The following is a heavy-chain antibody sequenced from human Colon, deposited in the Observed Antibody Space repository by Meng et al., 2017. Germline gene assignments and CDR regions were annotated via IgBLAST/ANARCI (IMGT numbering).Heavy chain of an antibody. CDR2: VHDSGDT. J-gene: IGHJ5*02. CDR3: VIDPSNRGAFFDP. V-gene: IGHV4-31*02. CDR1: CGSIGGVGYY. D-gene: IGHD3-10*01. Sequence: SGAGLVNRAQTLYLTWFVACGSIGGVGYYWSWIRQHAGKGLEWIGYVHDSGDTYYKSSLKSRITISIDTSENQFSLKLKSVTAADTSVYYCVIDPSNRGAFFDPWCQGTLVTVSS.